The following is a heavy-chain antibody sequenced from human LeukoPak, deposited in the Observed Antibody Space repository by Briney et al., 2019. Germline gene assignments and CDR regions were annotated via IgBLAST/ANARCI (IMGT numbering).Heavy chain of an antibody. CDR3: ARRDYDYVWGSYRSSDAFDI. Sequence: SQTLSLTCTVSGGSISSGGYYWSWIRQHPGKGLEWIGYIYYSGSTYYNPSLKSRVTISVDTSKNQFSLKLSSVTAADTAVYYCARRDYDYVWGSYRSSDAFDIWGQGTMVTVSS. V-gene: IGHV4-31*03. J-gene: IGHJ3*02. CDR2: IYYSGST. CDR1: GGSISSGGYY. D-gene: IGHD3-16*02.